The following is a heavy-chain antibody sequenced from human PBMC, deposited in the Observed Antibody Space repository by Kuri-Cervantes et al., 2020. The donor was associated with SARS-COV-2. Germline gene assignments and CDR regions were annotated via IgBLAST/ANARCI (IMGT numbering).Heavy chain of an antibody. D-gene: IGHD3-22*01. V-gene: IGHV1-69*13. CDR3: ARERGIYDSRGYYYS. Sequence: SVKVSCKASGGTFSSYAISWVRQAPGQGLEWMGGIIPIFGTANYAQKFQGRVTITADESTSTAYMELSSLRTEDTAVYYCARERGIYDSRGYYYSWGQGTLVTVSS. J-gene: IGHJ4*02. CDR2: IIPIFGTA. CDR1: GGTFSSYA.